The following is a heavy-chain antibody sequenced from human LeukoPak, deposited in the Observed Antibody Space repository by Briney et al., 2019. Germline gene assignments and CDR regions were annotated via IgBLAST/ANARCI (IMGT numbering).Heavy chain of an antibody. J-gene: IGHJ3*02. V-gene: IGHV4-30-4*01. D-gene: IGHD3-9*01. Sequence: SSQTLSLTCTVSGGSISSGDYYWSWIRQPPGKGLEWIGYIYYSGSTYYNPSLKSRVTISVDTSKNQFSLKLSSVTAADTAVYYCARVEDSLTGRAFDIWGQGTMVTVSS. CDR1: GGSISSGDYY. CDR3: ARVEDSLTGRAFDI. CDR2: IYYSGST.